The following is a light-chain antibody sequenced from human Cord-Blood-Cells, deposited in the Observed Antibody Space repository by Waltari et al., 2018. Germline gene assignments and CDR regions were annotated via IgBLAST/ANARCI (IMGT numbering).Light chain of an antibody. CDR1: QSISSH. CDR2: AAS. CDR3: QQSYSTPWT. V-gene: IGKV1-39*01. J-gene: IGKJ1*01. Sequence: DIQMPQSPSPLSASVGARVTIPSRASQSISSHLNWYQQKPGKAPKLLIYAASSLQSGVPSRFSGSGSGTDFTLTISSLQPEDFATYYCQQSYSTPWTFGQGTKVEIK.